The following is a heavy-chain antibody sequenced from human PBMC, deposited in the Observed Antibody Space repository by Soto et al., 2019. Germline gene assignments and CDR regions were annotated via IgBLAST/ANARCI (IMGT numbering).Heavy chain of an antibody. CDR1: GFTFSSYA. CDR2: ISYDGSNE. Sequence: QVQLVESGGGMVQPGRSLRLSCAASGFTFSSYAMHWVRQAPGKGLEWVAVISYDGSNEYYADSVKGRFTISRDNSKNTLYLQINSLRAEDTAVYYCARDQDYAIDYWGQGTLVTVSS. V-gene: IGHV3-30-3*01. D-gene: IGHD4-17*01. J-gene: IGHJ4*02. CDR3: ARDQDYAIDY.